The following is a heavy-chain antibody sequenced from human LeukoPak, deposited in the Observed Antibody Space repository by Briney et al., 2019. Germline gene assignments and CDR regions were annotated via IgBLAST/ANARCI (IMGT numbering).Heavy chain of an antibody. V-gene: IGHV4-38-2*01. CDR2: IYHSGST. CDR1: GYSISSGYY. Sequence: SETLSLTCAVSGYSISSGYYWGWIRQPPGKGLEWIGSIYHSGSTYYSPSLKSRVTISVDTSKNQFSLKLSSVTAADTAVYYCARVEDIVVVPAAIPEYAFDIWGQGTMVTVSS. CDR3: ARVEDIVVVPAAIPEYAFDI. D-gene: IGHD2-2*01. J-gene: IGHJ3*02.